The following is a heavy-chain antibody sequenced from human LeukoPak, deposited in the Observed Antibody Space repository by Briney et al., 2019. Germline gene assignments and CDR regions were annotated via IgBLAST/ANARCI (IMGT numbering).Heavy chain of an antibody. D-gene: IGHD6-19*01. CDR3: ARDQSGWYLDY. J-gene: IGHJ4*02. V-gene: IGHV3-21*01. CDR2: ISSSSSYI. Sequence: GGSLRLSCAASGFTFSSYSMNWVRQAPGKGLEWVSSISSSSSYIYYADSVKGRFTISRDNAKNSLYLQMNSLRTEDTAVYYCARDQSGWYLDYWGQGTLVTVSS. CDR1: GFTFSSYS.